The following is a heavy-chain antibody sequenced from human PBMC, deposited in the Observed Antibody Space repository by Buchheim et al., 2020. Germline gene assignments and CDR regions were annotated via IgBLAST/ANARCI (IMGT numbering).Heavy chain of an antibody. D-gene: IGHD3-16*01. CDR1: GFTFSTSW. CDR2: IRPDGGGT. J-gene: IGHJ4*02. V-gene: IGHV3-7*01. Sequence: EVQLVESGGGLVQAGGSLRLSCAASGFTFSTSWLTWVRQAPGKGLEWVAPIRPDGGGTYYVDSVKGRFTIFRARAKKYRYLQMNSLRAEDTAVYFCARGHWGRDYWGRGTL. CDR3: ARGHWGRDY.